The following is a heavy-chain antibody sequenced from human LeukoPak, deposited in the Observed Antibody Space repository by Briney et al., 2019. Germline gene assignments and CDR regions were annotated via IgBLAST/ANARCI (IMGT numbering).Heavy chain of an antibody. CDR2: MNPNSGNT. V-gene: IGHV1-8*01. Sequence: ASVKVSCKASGYTFTTFDINWVRQATGQGLEWMGWMNPNSGNTGYAQQFQGRVTMTRSTSISTAYMELSSLRSEDTAVYYCVHLDDGGSYRRFDSWGQGTLVTVSS. J-gene: IGHJ4*02. CDR1: GYTFTTFD. CDR3: VHLDDGGSYRRFDS. D-gene: IGHD2-15*01.